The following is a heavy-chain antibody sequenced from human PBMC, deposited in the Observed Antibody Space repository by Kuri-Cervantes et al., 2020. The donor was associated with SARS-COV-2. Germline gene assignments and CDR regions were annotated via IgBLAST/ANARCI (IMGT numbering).Heavy chain of an antibody. CDR3: ARERTITMIVVVIGGKDAFDI. J-gene: IGHJ3*02. D-gene: IGHD3-22*01. CDR1: GFTFSSYE. CDR2: ISYDGSNK. V-gene: IGHV3-30-3*01. Sequence: GESLKISCAASGFTFSSYEMNWVRQAPGKGLEWVAVISYDGSNKYYADSVKGRFTISRDNSKNTLYLQMNSLRAEDTAVYCCARERTITMIVVVIGGKDAFDIWGQGTMVTVSS.